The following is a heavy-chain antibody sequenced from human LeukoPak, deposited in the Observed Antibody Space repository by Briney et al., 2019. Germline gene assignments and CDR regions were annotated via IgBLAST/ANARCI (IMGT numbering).Heavy chain of an antibody. J-gene: IGHJ4*02. CDR3: ASFGICWGSAY. V-gene: IGHV3-74*03. CDR2: IGGDGSDK. Sequence: GGSLRLSCGASGFTFRNYWMNWVRQAPGKGLVWLSSIGGDGSDKQYADSVKGRFTISRDNAKNTLYLHMNSLRAEDTAVYYCASFGICWGSAYWGQGTLVTVSS. CDR1: GFTFRNYW. D-gene: IGHD3-10*02.